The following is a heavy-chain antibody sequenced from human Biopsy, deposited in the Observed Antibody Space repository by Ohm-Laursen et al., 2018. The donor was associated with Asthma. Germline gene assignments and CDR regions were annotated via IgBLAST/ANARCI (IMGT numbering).Heavy chain of an antibody. J-gene: IGHJ4*02. V-gene: IGHV3-53*01. D-gene: IGHD3-22*01. Sequence: GSLRLSCSASGFAVSRDHMFWVRQAPGKGLEWVSVIYSGGTSHTADSVRGWFTISRDYSKNTLYLQMHSLRAEDTAVYYCARGDSSNWSHYYFDYWGQGTLVTVSS. CDR2: IYSGGTS. CDR1: GFAVSRDH. CDR3: ARGDSSNWSHYYFDY.